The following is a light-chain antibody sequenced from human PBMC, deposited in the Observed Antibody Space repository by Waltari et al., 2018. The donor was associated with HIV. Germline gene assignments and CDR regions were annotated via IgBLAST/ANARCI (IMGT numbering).Light chain of an antibody. Sequence: SSELTQDPAVSVALGQTVSITCQGDALKTYFVTWYQQRPRQAPVLVIFGKNKRPLGIPDRFSVSSSGDTASLTIAGAQAEDEADYHCSCRDSSGDHTVFGGGTKLTVL. CDR2: GKN. CDR1: ALKTYF. CDR3: SCRDSSGDHTV. J-gene: IGLJ2*01. V-gene: IGLV3-19*01.